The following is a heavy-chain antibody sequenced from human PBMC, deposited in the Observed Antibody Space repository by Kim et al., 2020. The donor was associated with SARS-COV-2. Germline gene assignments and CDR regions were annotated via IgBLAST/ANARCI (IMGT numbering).Heavy chain of an antibody. CDR1: GFTFSDYY. CDR3: ARDFPFVGGGSYDY. Sequence: GGSLRLSCAASGFTFSDYYMSWIRQAPGKGLEWVSYISSSSSYTNYADSVKGRFTISRDNAKNSLYLQMNSLRAEDTAVYYCARDFPFVGGGSYDYWGQGTLVTVSS. J-gene: IGHJ4*02. D-gene: IGHD1-26*01. CDR2: ISSSSSYT. V-gene: IGHV3-11*05.